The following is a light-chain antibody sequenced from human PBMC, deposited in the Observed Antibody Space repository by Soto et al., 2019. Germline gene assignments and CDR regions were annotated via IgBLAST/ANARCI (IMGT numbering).Light chain of an antibody. Sequence: DIQMTQSPSSLSASVGDRVTITCRRSQTISNYLNWYQQKPGKTPKFLIYPASSLQDGVPSRFRGTTSGADFTVTIIGLQPADFGTDSCQHSYSFPYPFGQETNLDI. J-gene: IGKJ2*01. V-gene: IGKV1-39*01. CDR2: PAS. CDR1: QTISNY. CDR3: QHSYSFPYP.